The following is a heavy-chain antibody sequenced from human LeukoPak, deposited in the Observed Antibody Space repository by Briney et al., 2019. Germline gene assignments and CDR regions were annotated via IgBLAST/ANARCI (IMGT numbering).Heavy chain of an antibody. D-gene: IGHD3-16*02. V-gene: IGHV1-3*01. CDR3: ARDGDYVWGSYRLGGYYFDY. CDR1: GYTFTSYA. J-gene: IGHJ4*02. Sequence: ASVKVSCKASGYTFTSYAMHWVRQAPGQRLEWMGWINAGNGNTKYSQKFQGRVTITRDTSASTAYMELSSLRSEDTAVYYCARDGDYVWGSYRLGGYYFDYWGQGTLVTVSS. CDR2: INAGNGNT.